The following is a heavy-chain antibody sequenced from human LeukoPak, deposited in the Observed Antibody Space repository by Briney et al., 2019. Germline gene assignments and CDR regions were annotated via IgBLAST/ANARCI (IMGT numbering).Heavy chain of an antibody. CDR3: AGSMIVVVIKYYFDY. CDR1: GGSFSGYY. CDR2: INHSGST. D-gene: IGHD3-22*01. J-gene: IGHJ4*02. V-gene: IGHV4-34*01. Sequence: PSETLSLTCAVYGGSFSGYYWSWIRQPPGKGLEWIGEINHSGSTNYNPSLKSRVTISVDTSKNQFSLKLSSVTAADTAVYYCAGSMIVVVIKYYFDYWGQGTLVTVSS.